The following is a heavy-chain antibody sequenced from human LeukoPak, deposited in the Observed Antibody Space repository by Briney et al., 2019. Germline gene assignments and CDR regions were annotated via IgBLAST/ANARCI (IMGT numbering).Heavy chain of an antibody. CDR2: IRGSGGST. J-gene: IGHJ6*03. Sequence: GGSLRLSCAASGFTFSSYGMSWVRQAPGKGLEWVSAIRGSGGSTYYADSVKGRFTISRDNSKNTLYLQMNSLRAEDTAVYYCAKDRRSSGWHQPLMDVWGKGTTVTVSS. CDR1: GFTFSSYG. CDR3: AKDRRSSGWHQPLMDV. V-gene: IGHV3-23*01. D-gene: IGHD6-19*01.